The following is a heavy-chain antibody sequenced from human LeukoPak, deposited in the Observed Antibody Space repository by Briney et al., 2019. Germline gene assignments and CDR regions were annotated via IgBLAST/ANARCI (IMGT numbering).Heavy chain of an antibody. Sequence: SETLSLTCAVYGGSFSGYYWSWIRQPPGKGLEWIGEINHSGSTNYNPSLESRVTISVDTSKNQFSLKLSSVTAADTAVYYCARGSLGGGTNNWFDPWGQGTLVTVSS. CDR3: ARGSLGGGTNNWFDP. V-gene: IGHV4-34*01. J-gene: IGHJ5*02. D-gene: IGHD1-7*01. CDR2: INHSGST. CDR1: GGSFSGYY.